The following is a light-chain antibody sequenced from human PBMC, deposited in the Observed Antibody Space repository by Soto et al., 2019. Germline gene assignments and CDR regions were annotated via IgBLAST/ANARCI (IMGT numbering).Light chain of an antibody. CDR1: NIGSKN. J-gene: IGLJ2*01. CDR3: QVWDSSTPW. V-gene: IGLV3-9*01. CDR2: RDS. Sequence: SYELTQPLSVSVALGQTARITCGGNNIGSKNVHWYQQKPGQAPVLVIYRDSNRPSGIPERFSGSNSGNTATLTISRAQAGDEADYYCQVWDSSTPWIGGGTKLTVL.